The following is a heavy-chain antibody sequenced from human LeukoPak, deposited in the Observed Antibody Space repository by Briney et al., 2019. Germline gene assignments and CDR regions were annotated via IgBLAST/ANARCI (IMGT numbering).Heavy chain of an antibody. D-gene: IGHD6-6*01. V-gene: IGHV1-18*01. CDR1: GYTFTSYG. CDR3: ARGSSIAARMENDY. CDR2: ISAYNGNT. J-gene: IGHJ4*02. Sequence: APVTVSCKASGYTFTSYGISWVRQAPGQGLEWMGWISAYNGNTNYAQKLQGRVTMTTDTSTSTAYMELRSLRSDDTAVYYCARGSSIAARMENDYWGQGTLVTVSS.